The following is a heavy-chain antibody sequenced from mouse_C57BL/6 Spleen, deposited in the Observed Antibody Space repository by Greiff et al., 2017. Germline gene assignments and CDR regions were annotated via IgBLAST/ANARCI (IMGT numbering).Heavy chain of an antibody. V-gene: IGHV2-2*01. CDR3: ASSNYEDLFAY. J-gene: IGHJ3*01. Sequence: QVQLQQSGPGLVQPSQSLSITCTVSGFSLTSYGVHWVRQSPGKGLEWLGVIWSGGSTDYNAAFISRLSISKDNSKSQVFFKMNSLQADDTAIYYCASSNYEDLFAYWGQGTLVTVSA. CDR1: GFSLTSYG. CDR2: IWSGGST. D-gene: IGHD2-5*01.